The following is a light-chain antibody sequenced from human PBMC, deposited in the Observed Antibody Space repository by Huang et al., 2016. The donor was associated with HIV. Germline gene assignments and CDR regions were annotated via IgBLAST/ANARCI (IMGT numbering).Light chain of an antibody. CDR1: QSLLHTNAYNY. CDR2: LGS. V-gene: IGKV2-28*01. J-gene: IGKJ2*01. Sequence: DIVMIQSPLSLPVTPGEPASISCRSSQSLLHTNAYNYLDWYLQKPGQSPQLLIYLGSSRDSGVPDRFSGGGSGTRCALNSSRVEAEDAGIYYCMEALKTPYTFGQGTKLEIK. CDR3: MEALKTPYT.